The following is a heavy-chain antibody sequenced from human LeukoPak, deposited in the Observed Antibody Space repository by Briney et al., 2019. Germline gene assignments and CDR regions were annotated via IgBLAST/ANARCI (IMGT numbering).Heavy chain of an antibody. J-gene: IGHJ4*02. CDR2: ISANNGNT. CDR1: DYSFISYG. CDR3: AAAAHYDFWTNNPPPLDY. Sequence: ASVKVSCKASDYSFISYGVNWVRQAPGQGPEWMAWISANNGNTVFAQKLQHRVTLTADTSTTTISMELRSLQSDDTAVYYCAAAAHYDFWTNNPPPLDYWGPGTLVTVSS. V-gene: IGHV1-18*01. D-gene: IGHD3/OR15-3a*01.